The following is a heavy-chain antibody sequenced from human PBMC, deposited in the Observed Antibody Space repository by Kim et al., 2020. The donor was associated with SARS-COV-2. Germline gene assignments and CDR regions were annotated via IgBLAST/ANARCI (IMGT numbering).Heavy chain of an antibody. D-gene: IGHD2-2*01. CDR2: INSDGGSV. J-gene: IGHJ4*02. V-gene: IGHV3-74*01. CDR1: GFTFTTYW. CDR3: ARDLST. Sequence: GGSLRLSCATSGFTFTTYWMNWVRQAPGRGLMWVARINSDGGSVVYEDSVKGRFTISRDNAKNTLYLQMNSLRAEDTAVYYCARDLSTWGQGTLVTVSS.